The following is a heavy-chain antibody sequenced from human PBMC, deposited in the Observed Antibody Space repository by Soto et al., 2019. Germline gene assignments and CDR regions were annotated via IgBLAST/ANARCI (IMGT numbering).Heavy chain of an antibody. V-gene: IGHV3-66*04. Sequence: GGSLRLSCAASGFTVSSIYMSWVRQAPGKGLEWVSVIYSGGSTYYADSVKGRFTISRDNSKDTLYLQMNSLRADDTAVYYCARRMPYSNRFDPWGQGTLVTVSS. CDR2: IYSGGST. CDR3: ARRMPYSNRFDP. J-gene: IGHJ5*02. CDR1: GFTVSSIY. D-gene: IGHD6-13*01.